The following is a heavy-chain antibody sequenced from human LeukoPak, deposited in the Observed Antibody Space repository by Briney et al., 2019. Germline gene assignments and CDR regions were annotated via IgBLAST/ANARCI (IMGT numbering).Heavy chain of an antibody. CDR2: IIPIFGTT. CDR1: GGTFGSFA. D-gene: IGHD3-3*01. J-gene: IGHJ6*03. Sequence: SVKVSCKTSGGTFGSFAISWVRQAPGQGLEWMGRIIPIFGTTEYAQKFQGRVTITTDESRSTAYMEVSSLRSEDTAVYYCERDTKTISQYHYYYMDVWGKGTTVTVSS. CDR3: ERDTKTISQYHYYYMDV. V-gene: IGHV1-69*05.